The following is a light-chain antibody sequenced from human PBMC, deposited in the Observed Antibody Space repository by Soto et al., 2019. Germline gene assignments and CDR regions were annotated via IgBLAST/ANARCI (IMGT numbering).Light chain of an antibody. Sequence: QSVLTQPPSASGTPGQRVTISCSGSSSNIGSNTVNWYQQLPGTAPKLLIYSNNQRPSGVPDRFSGSTSGTSASLAISGLQSEDEADYYCAAWDDSLNGSVVFGGGTKLTVL. CDR3: AAWDDSLNGSVV. CDR1: SSNIGSNT. V-gene: IGLV1-44*01. CDR2: SNN. J-gene: IGLJ2*01.